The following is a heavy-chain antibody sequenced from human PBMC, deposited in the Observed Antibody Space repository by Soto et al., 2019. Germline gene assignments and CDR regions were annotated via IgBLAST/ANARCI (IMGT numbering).Heavy chain of an antibody. CDR1: GFTFSSYA. V-gene: IGHV3-30-3*01. CDR2: ISYDGSNK. J-gene: IGHJ6*02. CDR3: ARAGLYCSSTSCYSYYGMDV. D-gene: IGHD2-2*02. Sequence: QVQLVESGGGAVQPGRSLRLSCAASGFTFSSYAMHWVRQAPGKGLEWVAVISYDGSNKYYADSVKGRFTISRDNSKNTLYLQMNSLRAEDTAVYYCARAGLYCSSTSCYSYYGMDVWGQGTTVTVSS.